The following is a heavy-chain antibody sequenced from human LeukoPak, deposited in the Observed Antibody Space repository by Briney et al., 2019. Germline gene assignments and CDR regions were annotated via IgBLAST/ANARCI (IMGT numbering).Heavy chain of an antibody. D-gene: IGHD3-16*01. CDR1: GGSISSRNYY. V-gene: IGHV4-61*02. Sequence: SETLSLTCTVSGGSISSRNYYWSWIRQPAGKGLEWIGRIYSSGSTNYNPSLKSRVTISVDTPKNQFSLNLSSVTAADTAVYSCARDGGTGYFDYWGQGTLVTVSS. CDR2: IYSSGST. CDR3: ARDGGTGYFDY. J-gene: IGHJ4*02.